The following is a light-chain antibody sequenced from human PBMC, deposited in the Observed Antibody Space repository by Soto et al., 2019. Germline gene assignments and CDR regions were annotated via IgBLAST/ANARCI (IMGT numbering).Light chain of an antibody. Sequence: DIVMTQSPDSLAVSLGERATINCKSSQSVLYSSNNKNYLAWYQQKPGQPPKLLIYWASTRESGVPDRFSGSGSGTDFTLTISSLPTEDVAVYYCQQYYSTPLTFGGGTKVEIK. CDR3: QQYYSTPLT. V-gene: IGKV4-1*01. CDR2: WAS. CDR1: QSVLYSSNNKNY. J-gene: IGKJ4*01.